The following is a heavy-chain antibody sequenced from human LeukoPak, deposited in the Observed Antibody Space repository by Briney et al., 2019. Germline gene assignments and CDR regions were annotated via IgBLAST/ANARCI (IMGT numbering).Heavy chain of an antibody. CDR2: ISDSGNS. CDR1: GGSISNYY. V-gene: IGHV4-59*01. J-gene: IGHJ5*02. CDR3: ARDSPAPGLGEFDP. Sequence: PSETLSLTCSVSGGSISNYYWNWIRQPPGKGLEWIGYISDSGNSNYNPSLKSRLNMSVDTSKNEFSLKLSSVTAADTAVYYCARDSPAPGLGEFDPWGQGSLVTVSS. D-gene: IGHD3-16*01.